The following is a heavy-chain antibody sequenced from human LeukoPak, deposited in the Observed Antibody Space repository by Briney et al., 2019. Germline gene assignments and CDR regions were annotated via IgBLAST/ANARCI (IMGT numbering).Heavy chain of an antibody. D-gene: IGHD3-22*01. CDR2: ISYDGSNK. CDR1: GFTFSSCG. Sequence: PGGSLRLSCAASGFTFSSCGMHWVRQAPGKGLEWVAVISYDGSNKYYAGSVKGRFTISRDNARNTVYLQMNSLRAEDTAVYYCARGWVPSDITLKWGQWTMVTVSS. V-gene: IGHV3-33*05. CDR3: ARGWVPSDITLK. J-gene: IGHJ3*01.